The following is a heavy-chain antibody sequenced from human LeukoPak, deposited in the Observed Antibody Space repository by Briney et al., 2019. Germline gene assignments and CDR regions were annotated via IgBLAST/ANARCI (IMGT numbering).Heavy chain of an antibody. Sequence: PGGSLRLSCAASGFTLSSYDMHWVRQTTGKGLEWVSGIDIPGNTYYPDSVRGRFTMSRESAKNSLYLQMNSLRAGDTAVYYCARAVAGTHWFDHWGQGTLVTVSS. D-gene: IGHD6-19*01. CDR2: IDIPGNT. J-gene: IGHJ5*02. CDR1: GFTLSSYD. CDR3: ARAVAGTHWFDH. V-gene: IGHV3-13*01.